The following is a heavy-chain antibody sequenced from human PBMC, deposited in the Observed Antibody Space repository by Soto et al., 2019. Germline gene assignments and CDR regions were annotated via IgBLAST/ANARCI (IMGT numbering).Heavy chain of an antibody. V-gene: IGHV1-46*01. J-gene: IGHJ6*02. D-gene: IGHD3-10*01. Sequence: GASVKVSCKASGYTFTSYYMHWVRQAPGQGLEWMGIINPSGGSTSYAQKFQGRVTMTRDTSTSTVYMELSSLRSEDTAVYYCARDLTTMVRGVRGAYYGMDVWGQGTTVTVSS. CDR2: INPSGGST. CDR3: ARDLTTMVRGVRGAYYGMDV. CDR1: GYTFTSYY.